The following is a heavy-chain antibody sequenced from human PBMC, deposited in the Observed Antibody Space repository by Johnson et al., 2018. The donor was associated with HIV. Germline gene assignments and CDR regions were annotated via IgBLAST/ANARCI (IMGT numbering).Heavy chain of an antibody. J-gene: IGHJ3*02. CDR3: ARDALESPWGFDI. D-gene: IGHD7-27*01. CDR1: GFTFSSYA. Sequence: QMLLVESGGGVVQPGRSLRLSCAASGFTFSSYAMHWVRQAPGKGLEWVAVISYDGSNKYYADSVKGRFTISRDNSKNTLYIQMNSLRAEDTAVYYCARDALESPWGFDIWGQGTLVTVSS. CDR2: ISYDGSNK. V-gene: IGHV3-30*14.